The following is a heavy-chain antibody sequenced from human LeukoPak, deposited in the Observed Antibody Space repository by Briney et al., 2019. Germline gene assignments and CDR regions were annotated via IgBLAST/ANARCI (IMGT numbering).Heavy chain of an antibody. D-gene: IGHD3-10*01. CDR2: IYYSGST. CDR1: GGSFSGYY. V-gene: IGHV4-59*08. CDR3: ARHSGDWFDP. J-gene: IGHJ5*02. Sequence: SETLSLTCAVYGGSFSGYYWSWIRQPPGKGLEWIGYIYYSGSTNYNPSLKSRVTISVDTSKNQFSLKLSSVTAADTAVYYCARHSGDWFDPWGQGTLVTVSS.